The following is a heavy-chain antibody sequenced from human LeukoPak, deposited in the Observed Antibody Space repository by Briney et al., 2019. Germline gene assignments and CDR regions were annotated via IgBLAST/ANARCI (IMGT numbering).Heavy chain of an antibody. D-gene: IGHD3-10*01. V-gene: IGHV1-2*02. CDR1: GYTFTGYY. J-gene: IGHJ4*02. CDR2: INPNSGGT. CDR3: ARGALLWFGTTNLYFDY. Sequence: ASMKVSCKASGYTFTGYYMHWVRQAPGQGLEWMGWINPNSGGTNYAQKFQGRVTMTRDTSISTAYMELSRLRSDDTAVYYCARGALLWFGTTNLYFDYWGQGTLVTVSS.